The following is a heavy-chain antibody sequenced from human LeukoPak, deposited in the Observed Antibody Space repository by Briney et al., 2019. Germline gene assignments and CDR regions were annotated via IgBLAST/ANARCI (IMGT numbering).Heavy chain of an antibody. CDR2: ISYDGSNK. CDR3: AKDGSDCSSTSCHWLGDFDY. V-gene: IGHV3-30*18. D-gene: IGHD2-2*01. J-gene: IGHJ4*02. CDR1: GFTFSSYG. Sequence: GRSLRLSCAASGFTFSSYGMHWVRQAPGKGLEWVAVISYDGSNKYYADSVKGRFTISRDNSKNTLYLQMNSLRAEDTAVYYCAKDGSDCSSTSCHWLGDFDYWGQGTLVTVSS.